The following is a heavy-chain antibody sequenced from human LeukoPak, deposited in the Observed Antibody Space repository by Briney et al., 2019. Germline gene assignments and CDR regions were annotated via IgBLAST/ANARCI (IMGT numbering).Heavy chain of an antibody. D-gene: IGHD6-6*01. CDR2: ISSSGSTI. Sequence: GGSLRLSCAASGFTFSSYEMNWVRQAPVKGLEWVSKISSSGSTINYADSVKGRFTISRDNAKNSLYLQTNSLRAEDTAVYYCARVLYLYGSSSARFDYWGQGTLVTVSS. J-gene: IGHJ4*02. CDR3: ARVLYLYGSSSARFDY. CDR1: GFTFSSYE. V-gene: IGHV3-48*03.